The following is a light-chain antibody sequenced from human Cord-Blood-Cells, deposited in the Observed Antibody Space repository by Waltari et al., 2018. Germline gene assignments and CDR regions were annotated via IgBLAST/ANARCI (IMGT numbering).Light chain of an antibody. Sequence: DIQMTQSPSTLSASVGDSVPITCRASQSISSWLAWYQQKPGKAPKLLIYKASSLESGVPSRFSGSGSGTEFTLTISSLQPDDFATYYCQQYNSYLITFGQGTRLEIK. CDR3: QQYNSYLIT. CDR1: QSISSW. CDR2: KAS. V-gene: IGKV1-5*03. J-gene: IGKJ5*01.